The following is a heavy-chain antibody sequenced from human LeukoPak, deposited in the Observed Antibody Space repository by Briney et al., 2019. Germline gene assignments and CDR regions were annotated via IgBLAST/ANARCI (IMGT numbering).Heavy chain of an antibody. J-gene: IGHJ4*02. V-gene: IGHV1-2*02. Sequence: ASVKVSCEASGYTFTGYYMHWVRQAPGQGLEWMGWINPNSGGTNYAQKFQGRVTMTRDTSISTAYMELSRLRSDDTAVYYCARWLNYYDSSGYRYYFDYWGQGTLVTVSS. CDR2: INPNSGGT. CDR1: GYTFTGYY. CDR3: ARWLNYYDSSGYRYYFDY. D-gene: IGHD3-22*01.